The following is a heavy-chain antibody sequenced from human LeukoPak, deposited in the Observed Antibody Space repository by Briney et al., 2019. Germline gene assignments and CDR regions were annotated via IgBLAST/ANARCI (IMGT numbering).Heavy chain of an antibody. D-gene: IGHD4-11*01. Sequence: GASVKVSCKASGYTFTSYYMHWVRQAPGQGLEWMGIINPSGGSTSYAQKFQGRVTMTRDTSTSTVYMELSSLRSEDTAVYYCVSSWGTVADLDYWGQGTLVTVSS. CDR3: VSSWGTVADLDY. J-gene: IGHJ4*02. CDR1: GYTFTSYY. V-gene: IGHV1-46*01. CDR2: INPSGGST.